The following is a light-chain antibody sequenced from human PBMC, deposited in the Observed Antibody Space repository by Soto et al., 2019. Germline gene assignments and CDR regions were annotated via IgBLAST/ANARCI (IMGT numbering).Light chain of an antibody. CDR1: QSVSSY. CDR2: DAS. J-gene: IGKJ1*01. Sequence: EIVLTQSPATLSLSPGERATLSCRASQSVSSYLAWYQQKPGQAPRLLIYDASNRATGIPARFSGSGYGADFTLTISSLEPEDFAVYYCQQRSNWPPATFGQGTKVDIK. V-gene: IGKV3-11*01. CDR3: QQRSNWPPAT.